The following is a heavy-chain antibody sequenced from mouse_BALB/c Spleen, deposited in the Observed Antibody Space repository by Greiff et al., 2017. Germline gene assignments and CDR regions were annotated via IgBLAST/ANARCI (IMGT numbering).Heavy chain of an antibody. D-gene: IGHD2-1*01. V-gene: IGHV5-6-3*01. J-gene: IGHJ4*01. CDR2: INSNGGST. CDR1: GFTFSSYG. CDR3: ARGNGAMDY. Sequence: EVNVVESGGGLVQPGGSLKLSCAASGFTFSSYGMSWVRQTPDKRLELVATINSNGGSTYYPDSVKGRFTISRDNAKNTLYLQMSSLKSEDTAMYYCARGNGAMDYWGQGTSVTVSS.